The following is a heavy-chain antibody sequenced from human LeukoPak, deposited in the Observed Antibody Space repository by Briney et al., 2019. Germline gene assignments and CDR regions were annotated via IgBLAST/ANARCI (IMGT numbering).Heavy chain of an antibody. CDR2: ISAYNGNT. V-gene: IGHV1-18*01. CDR3: ARDRLVGGIAVAGIDY. D-gene: IGHD6-19*01. J-gene: IGHJ4*02. Sequence: ASVKVSCKASGYTFTSYGISWVRQAPGQGLEWMGWISAYNGNTNYAQKLQGRVTMTTDTSTSTAYMELRSLRPDDTAVYYCARDRLVGGIAVAGIDYWGQGTLVTVSS. CDR1: GYTFTSYG.